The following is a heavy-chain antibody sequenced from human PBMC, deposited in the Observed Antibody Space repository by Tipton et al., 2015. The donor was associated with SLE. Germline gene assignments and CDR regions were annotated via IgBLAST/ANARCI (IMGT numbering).Heavy chain of an antibody. CDR3: ARDNAVTMVRDHFDY. J-gene: IGHJ4*02. CDR1: GFTFSSYW. CDR2: IKEDGSEQ. D-gene: IGHD3-10*01. V-gene: IGHV3-7*01. Sequence: VQLVQSGGGLVQPGGSLRLSCAASGFTFSSYWMSWVRQAPGKGLEWVASIKEDGSEQYYVDSVKGRFTISRDNAKNSLYLQMNSLRAEDTAVYYCARDNAVTMVRDHFDYWGQGNLVTVSS.